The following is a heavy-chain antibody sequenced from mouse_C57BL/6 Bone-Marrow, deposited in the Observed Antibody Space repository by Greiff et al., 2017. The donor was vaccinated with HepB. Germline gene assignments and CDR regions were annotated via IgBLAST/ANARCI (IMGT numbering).Heavy chain of an antibody. CDR2: IDPSDSYT. CDR3: ARDYDYDNFAY. CDR1: GYTFTSYW. J-gene: IGHJ3*01. D-gene: IGHD2-4*01. V-gene: IGHV1-50*01. Sequence: QVQLQQPGAELVKPGASVKLSCKASGYTFTSYWMQWVKQRPGQGLEWIGEIDPSDSYTNYNQKFKGKATLTVDTSSSTAYMQLSSLTSEDSAVYYCARDYDYDNFAYWGQGTLVTVSA.